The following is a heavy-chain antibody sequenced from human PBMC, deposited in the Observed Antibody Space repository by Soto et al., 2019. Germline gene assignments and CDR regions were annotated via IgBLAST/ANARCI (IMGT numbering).Heavy chain of an antibody. V-gene: IGHV6-1*01. Sequence: SQTLSLTCAISGDSVSSNSAAWNWIRQSPSRGLEWLGRTYYRSKWYNDYAVSVKSRITINPDTSKNQFSLQLNSVTPEDTAVYYCARGLGSLGGLHGKNWFDPWGQGTLVTVSS. CDR1: GDSVSSNSAA. CDR3: ARGLGSLGGLHGKNWFDP. J-gene: IGHJ5*02. D-gene: IGHD2-15*01. CDR2: TYYRSKWYN.